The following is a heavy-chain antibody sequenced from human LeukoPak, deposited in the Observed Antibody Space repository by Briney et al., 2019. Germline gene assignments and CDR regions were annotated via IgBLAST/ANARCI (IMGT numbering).Heavy chain of an antibody. V-gene: IGHV3-30*18. CDR1: GFTFSSYG. J-gene: IGHJ6*02. CDR2: ISYDGSNK. CDR3: AKDAGYCSGGSCSTRHYYYGMDV. D-gene: IGHD2-15*01. Sequence: GGSLRLSCAASGFTFSSYGMHWVRQAPGKGLEWVAVISYDGSNKYYADSVKGRFTISRDNSKNTLYLQMNSLRAEDTAVYYCAKDAGYCSGGSCSTRHYYYGMDVWGQGTTVTVSS.